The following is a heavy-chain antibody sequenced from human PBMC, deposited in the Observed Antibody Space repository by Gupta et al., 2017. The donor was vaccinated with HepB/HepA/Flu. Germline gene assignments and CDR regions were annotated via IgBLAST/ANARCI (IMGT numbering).Heavy chain of an antibody. CDR1: GFSFSSNA. J-gene: IGHJ6*03. V-gene: IGHV3-33*01. D-gene: IGHD1-1*01. CDR2: IWNDGSNE. CDR3: VRNWNHYFYYYYIDV. Sequence: QVQLVESGGGVVQPGRSLRLSCVASGFSFSSNAMHWVRQAPGKGLEWVAVIWNDGSNEDYADSVKGRFTISRDNSKNTLYLQMNSLRAEDTAVYYCVRNWNHYFYYYYIDVWGRGTTVTVSS.